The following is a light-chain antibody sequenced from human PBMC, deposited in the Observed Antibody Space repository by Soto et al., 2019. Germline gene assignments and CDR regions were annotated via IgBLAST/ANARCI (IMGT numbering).Light chain of an antibody. V-gene: IGLV4-69*01. CDR1: SGHSSYA. Sequence: QLVLTQSPSASASLGASVKLTCTLSSGHSSYAIAWHQQQPEKGPRNLMKLNSDGSHSKGDGIPDRLSGSSSGAERYLTISSLQSEDEADYYCQTWGTGIRVFGTGTKVTVL. CDR3: QTWGTGIRV. CDR2: LNSDGSH. J-gene: IGLJ1*01.